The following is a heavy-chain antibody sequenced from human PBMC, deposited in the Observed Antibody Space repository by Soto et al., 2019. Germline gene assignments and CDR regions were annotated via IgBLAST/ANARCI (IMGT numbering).Heavy chain of an antibody. CDR3: ARPTASLCLNFYDSSGYYYAFDI. V-gene: IGHV5-51*01. CDR1: GYSFTSYW. CDR2: IYPGDSDT. Sequence: GESLKISCKGSGYSFTSYWIGWVRQMPGKGLEWMGIIYPGDSDTRYSPSFQGQGTISADKSISTAYLQWSSLKASNTAMYYCARPTASLCLNFYDSSGYYYAFDIWGQGTMVTVSS. D-gene: IGHD3-22*01. J-gene: IGHJ3*02.